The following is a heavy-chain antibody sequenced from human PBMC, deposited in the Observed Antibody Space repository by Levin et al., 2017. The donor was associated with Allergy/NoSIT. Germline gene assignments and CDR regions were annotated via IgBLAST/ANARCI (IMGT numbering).Heavy chain of an antibody. D-gene: IGHD3/OR15-3a*01. CDR3: ARIGASRTVYKMTYSYYYYRDV. CDR1: GFSLSNGRMG. J-gene: IGHJ6*03. Sequence: SGPTLVKPTETLTLTCTVSGFSLSNGRMGVNWIRQPPGKALEWLAHIYSNDEKSYSTSLKRRLTISKDASKSQVVLTMTNMDPVDTATYYCARIGASRTVYKMTYSYYYYRDVWDKGTTVTVSS. V-gene: IGHV2-26*01. CDR2: IYSNDEK.